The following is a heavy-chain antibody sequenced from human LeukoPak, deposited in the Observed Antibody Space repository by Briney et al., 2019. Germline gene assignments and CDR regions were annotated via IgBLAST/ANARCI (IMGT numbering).Heavy chain of an antibody. V-gene: IGHV4-34*01. D-gene: IGHD3-3*01. CDR1: GGSFSGYY. Sequence: SETLSLTCAVYGGSFSGYYWSWIRQPPGKGLEWIGEINHSGSTNYNPSLKSRVTISVDTSKNQFSLKLSSVTAADTAVYYCAIGRPVSRFLEWLLWDYWGQGTLVTVSS. CDR2: INHSGST. CDR3: AIGRPVSRFLEWLLWDY. J-gene: IGHJ4*02.